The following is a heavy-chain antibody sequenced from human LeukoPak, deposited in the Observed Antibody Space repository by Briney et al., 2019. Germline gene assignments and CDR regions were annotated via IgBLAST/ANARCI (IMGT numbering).Heavy chain of an antibody. CDR2: INHSGST. D-gene: IGHD3-10*01. CDR3: AGNLWFGGAFDI. Sequence: SETLSLTCAVYGGSFSGYYWSWIRQPPGKGLEWIGEINHSGSTNYNPSLKSRVTISVDTSKNQSSPKLSSVTAADTAVYYCAGNLWFGGAFDIWGQGTMVTVSS. V-gene: IGHV4-34*01. J-gene: IGHJ3*02. CDR1: GGSFSGYY.